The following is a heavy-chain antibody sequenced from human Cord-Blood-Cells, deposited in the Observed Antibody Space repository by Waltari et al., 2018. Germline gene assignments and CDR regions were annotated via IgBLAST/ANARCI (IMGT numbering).Heavy chain of an antibody. Sequence: QVQLQQWGAGLLKPSETLSLTCAVYGGSFSGYYWSWIRQPPGKGLEWIGEINHSGSTNYNPSLKSRVTISVDTSKNQFSLKLSSVTAADTAVYYCAPIYGSGSYYSRWGQGTLVTASS. V-gene: IGHV4-34*01. CDR1: GGSFSGYY. CDR3: APIYGSGSYYSR. D-gene: IGHD3-10*01. CDR2: INHSGST. J-gene: IGHJ4*02.